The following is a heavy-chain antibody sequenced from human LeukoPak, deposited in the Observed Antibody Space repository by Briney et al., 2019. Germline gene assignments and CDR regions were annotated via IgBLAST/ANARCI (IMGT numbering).Heavy chain of an antibody. J-gene: IGHJ4*02. D-gene: IGHD3-10*01. CDR2: IQYDGSKK. V-gene: IGHV3-30*02. CDR3: AKDIGSYSDY. Sequence: GGSLRLSCVASGFTFSSNGMHWVRQAPGKGLEWVTFIQYDGSKKYYADSVKGRFTISRDNSKNTLYLEMNSLRAEDTAVYYCAKDIGSYSDYWGQGILVTVSS. CDR1: GFTFSSNG.